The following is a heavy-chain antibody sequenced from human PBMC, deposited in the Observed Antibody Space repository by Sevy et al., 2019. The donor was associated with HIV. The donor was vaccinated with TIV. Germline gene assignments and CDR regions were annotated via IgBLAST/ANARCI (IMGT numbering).Heavy chain of an antibody. CDR3: ARYLRGDHAGGFDF. CDR1: SGSISSSSYY. J-gene: IGHJ5*01. D-gene: IGHD4-17*01. V-gene: IGHV4-39*01. Sequence: SETLSLTFTVSSGSISSSSYYWGWIRQSPGKGLEWIASIDYIGTTYYNLALKSRVTITGDRSKNEVSLNLRFVTAADAAVYYCARYLRGDHAGGFDFWGQGTPVTVSS. CDR2: IDYIGTT.